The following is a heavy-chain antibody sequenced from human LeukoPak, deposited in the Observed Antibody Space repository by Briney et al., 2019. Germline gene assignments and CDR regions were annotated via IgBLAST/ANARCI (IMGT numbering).Heavy chain of an antibody. V-gene: IGHV4-34*01. J-gene: IGHJ4*02. CDR2: INHSGST. Sequence: SETLSLTCAVYGGSFIGYYSSWIRQPPGKGLEWIGEINHSGSTNYNPPLKSRVTISVDTPKNQFSLKLSSVTAADTAVYYCARVPPHYVWGSYRSHFDYWGQGTLVTVSS. CDR3: ARVPPHYVWGSYRSHFDY. D-gene: IGHD3-16*02. CDR1: GGSFIGYY.